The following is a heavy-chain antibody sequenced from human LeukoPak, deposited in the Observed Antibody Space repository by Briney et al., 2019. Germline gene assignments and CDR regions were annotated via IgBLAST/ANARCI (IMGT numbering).Heavy chain of an antibody. V-gene: IGHV3-33*01. Sequence: PGGSLRLSCAASGFTFSNYGMHWVRQAPGKGLEWVAVIWHNGRNKYYADSVKGRFTTSRDNSKNTLYLQMNSLRAEDTAVYYCARDRGSNDPINYWGQGTLVTVSS. D-gene: IGHD2-15*01. J-gene: IGHJ4*02. CDR1: GFTFSNYG. CDR2: IWHNGRNK. CDR3: ARDRGSNDPINY.